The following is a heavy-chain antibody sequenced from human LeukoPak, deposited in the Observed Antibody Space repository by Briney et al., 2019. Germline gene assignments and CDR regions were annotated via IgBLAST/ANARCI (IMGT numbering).Heavy chain of an antibody. CDR3: ARQEQLVGCFDY. Sequence: PSETLSLTCTVSGGSISSSSYYWGWIRQPPGKGLEWIGSIYYSGSTYYNPSPKSRVTISVDTSKNQFSLKLSSVTAADTAVYYCARQEQLVGCFDYWGQGTLVTVSS. CDR1: GGSISSSSYY. D-gene: IGHD6-13*01. J-gene: IGHJ4*02. CDR2: IYYSGST. V-gene: IGHV4-39*01.